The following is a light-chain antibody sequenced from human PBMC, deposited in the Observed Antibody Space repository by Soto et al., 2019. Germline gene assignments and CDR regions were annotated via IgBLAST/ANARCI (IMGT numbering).Light chain of an antibody. CDR1: RSNIGSNT. Sequence: QSVLTQPPSTSGTPGQRVTISCSGSRSNIGSNTVTWYQQLPGTAPKLLIYSNNQRPSGVPDRFSGSKSGTSASLAISGLQSEDEADYYCAAWDDSRKGVFGTGTKVTVL. V-gene: IGLV1-44*01. J-gene: IGLJ1*01. CDR2: SNN. CDR3: AAWDDSRKGV.